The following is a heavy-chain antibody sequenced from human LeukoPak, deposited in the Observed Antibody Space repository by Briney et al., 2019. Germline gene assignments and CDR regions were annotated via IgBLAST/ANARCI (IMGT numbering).Heavy chain of an antibody. D-gene: IGHD5-24*01. CDR3: AKRGVEMSAVRPDNWLDP. Sequence: PSETLSLTCSVSGGSISGNYWSWIRQPAGKGLEWIGRISYSGSTNYNPSLQSRVTISIDTSKNQFSLRLTSVTAADTAVYYCAKRGVEMSAVRPDNWLDPWGQGTLVTVSS. V-gene: IGHV4-59*08. CDR2: ISYSGST. J-gene: IGHJ5*02. CDR1: GGSISGNY.